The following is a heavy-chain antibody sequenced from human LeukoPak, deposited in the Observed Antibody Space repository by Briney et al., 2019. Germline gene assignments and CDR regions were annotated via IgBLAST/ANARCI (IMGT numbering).Heavy chain of an antibody. CDR2: ISYDGSNK. CDR1: GFTFSSYA. Sequence: GGSLRLSCAASGFTFSSYAMSWVRHAPGKGLEWVAVISYDGSNKYYADSVKGRFTISRDNSKNTLYLHMNSLRPEDTAVFYCARRWSHIDYWGQGTLVTVSS. J-gene: IGHJ4*02. V-gene: IGHV3-30-3*01. D-gene: IGHD4-23*01. CDR3: ARRWSHIDY.